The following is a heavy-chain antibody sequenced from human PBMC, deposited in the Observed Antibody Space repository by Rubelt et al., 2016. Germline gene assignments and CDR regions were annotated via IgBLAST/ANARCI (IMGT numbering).Heavy chain of an antibody. CDR2: IYQSGST. D-gene: IGHD2-15*01. CDR3: ARSMGRGRSSDYFDS. CDR1: GGSISSLNC. V-gene: IGHV4-4*02. Sequence: QVQLQESGPGLVKPSGTLSLTCAVSGGSISSLNCWSWVRQPPGKGLEWIGEIYQSGSTNYEPSLYNRVTVSIEKTKNQYSLKLTPGTAPDTAGNYCARSMGRGRSSDYFDSRGQGTLVTVSS. J-gene: IGHJ4*02.